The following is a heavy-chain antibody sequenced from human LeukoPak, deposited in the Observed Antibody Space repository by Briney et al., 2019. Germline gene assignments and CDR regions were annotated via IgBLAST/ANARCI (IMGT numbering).Heavy chain of an antibody. Sequence: RWASVKVSFKASGYTFTNYGIFWVRQAPGQGLEWMGWISAYSGNTNYAQKLQGRVTMTTETSTSTAYMELESLRSDDTAVYYCAISQGSYYDTSGYLGGDYWGQGTLVTVSS. CDR1: GYTFTNYG. J-gene: IGHJ4*02. CDR3: AISQGSYYDTSGYLGGDY. D-gene: IGHD3-22*01. CDR2: ISAYSGNT. V-gene: IGHV1-18*01.